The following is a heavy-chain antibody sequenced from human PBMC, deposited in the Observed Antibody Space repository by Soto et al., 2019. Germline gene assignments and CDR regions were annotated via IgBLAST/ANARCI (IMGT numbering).Heavy chain of an antibody. J-gene: IGHJ4*02. CDR2: ISSSSSTI. CDR3: ARDRVLYYDYIWGSEPFDY. CDR1: GFTFSSYS. Sequence: GGSLRLSCAASGFTFSSYSMNWVRQAPGKGLEWVSYISSSSSTIYYADSVKGRFTISRDNAKNSLYLQMNSLRAEDTAVYYCARDRVLYYDYIWGSEPFDYWGQGTLVTVSS. V-gene: IGHV3-48*01. D-gene: IGHD3-16*01.